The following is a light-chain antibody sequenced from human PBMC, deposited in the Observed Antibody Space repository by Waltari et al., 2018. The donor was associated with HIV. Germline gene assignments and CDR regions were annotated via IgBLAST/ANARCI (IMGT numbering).Light chain of an antibody. V-gene: IGLV1-47*01. CDR3: AAWDVSLSGNGV. Sequence: SVLTQPPSASGTPGQRVTISCSGSSSNIGSNYVYWYQQFPGTTPKLLIDWNNQRPGGVPGRFMGCKSGRSASLASRGSGSGDEADYYCAAWDVSLSGNGVFGGGTKRTVL. CDR2: WNN. CDR1: SSNIGSNY. J-gene: IGLJ3*02.